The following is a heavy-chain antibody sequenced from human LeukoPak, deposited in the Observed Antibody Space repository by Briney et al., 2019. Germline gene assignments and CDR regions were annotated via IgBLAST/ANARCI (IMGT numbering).Heavy chain of an antibody. CDR1: GFTFSSYA. J-gene: IGHJ5*02. Sequence: GGSLRLSCAASGFTFSSYAMHWVRQAPGKGLEWVAVISYDGSNKYYADSVKGRFTISRDNSKNTLYLQMNSLRAEDTAVYYCAKDHREQQLYTGLDPWGQGTLVTVSS. CDR3: AKDHREQQLYTGLDP. D-gene: IGHD6-13*01. CDR2: ISYDGSNK. V-gene: IGHV3-30*04.